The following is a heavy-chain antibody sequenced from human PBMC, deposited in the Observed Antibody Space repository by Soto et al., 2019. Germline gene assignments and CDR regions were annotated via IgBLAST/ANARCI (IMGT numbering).Heavy chain of an antibody. V-gene: IGHV5-10-1*01. CDR3: ARHLDLVQYYYYGMDV. J-gene: IGHJ6*02. D-gene: IGHD3-3*01. CDR2: IDPSDSYT. CDR1: GYSFTSYW. Sequence: GESLKISCKGSGYSFTSYWISWVRQMPGKGLEWMGRIDPSDSYTNYSPSFQGHVTISADKSIRTAYLQWRSLKASDTAMYYCARHLDLVQYYYYGMDVWGQGITVNVS.